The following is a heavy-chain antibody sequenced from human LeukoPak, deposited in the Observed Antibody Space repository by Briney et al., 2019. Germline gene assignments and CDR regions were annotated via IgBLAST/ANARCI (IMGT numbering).Heavy chain of an antibody. D-gene: IGHD6-13*01. Sequence: ASVKVSCKASGYTFTSYAMNWVRQPPGQGLEWMGWINTNTGNPTYAQGFTGRFVFSLDTSVSTAYLQISSLKAEDTAVYYCARERRFRQQLPWFDPWGQGTLVTVSS. CDR2: INTNTGNP. V-gene: IGHV7-4-1*02. CDR1: GYTFTSYA. CDR3: ARERRFRQQLPWFDP. J-gene: IGHJ5*02.